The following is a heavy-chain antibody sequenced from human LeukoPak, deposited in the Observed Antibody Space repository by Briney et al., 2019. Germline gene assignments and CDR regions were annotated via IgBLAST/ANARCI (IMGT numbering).Heavy chain of an antibody. CDR3: ATVSYYYDSSGYQGYFQH. CDR2: FDPEDGET. Sequence: ASVKVSCKVSEYTLTELSMHWVRQAPGKGLGWMGGFDPEDGETIYAQKFQGRVTMTEDTPTDTAYMELSSLRSEDTAMYYCATVSYYYDSSGYQGYFQHWGQGTLVTVSS. CDR1: EYTLTELS. J-gene: IGHJ1*01. D-gene: IGHD3-22*01. V-gene: IGHV1-24*01.